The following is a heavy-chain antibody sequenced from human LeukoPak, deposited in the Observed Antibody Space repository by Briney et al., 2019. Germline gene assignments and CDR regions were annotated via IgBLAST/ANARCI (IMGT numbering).Heavy chain of an antibody. Sequence: ASVKVSCKVSGYTFTDYYMHWVQQAPGKGLEWMGLVDPEDGETIYAEKFQGRVTITADTSTDTAYMELSSLRSEDTAVYYCATVPDSGSYSEGACWGQGTLITVSS. J-gene: IGHJ4*02. CDR3: ATVPDSGSYSEGAC. CDR2: VDPEDGET. D-gene: IGHD1-26*01. V-gene: IGHV1-69-2*01. CDR1: GYTFTDYY.